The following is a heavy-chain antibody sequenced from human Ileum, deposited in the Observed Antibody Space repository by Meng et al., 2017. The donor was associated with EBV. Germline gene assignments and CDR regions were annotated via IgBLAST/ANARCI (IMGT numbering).Heavy chain of an antibody. CDR3: ARVGQWLPIDY. V-gene: IGHV4-4*02. D-gene: IGHD6-19*01. Sequence: QLQEAGPRLCKPSGTLSLTGAGSGGPISSSNGWIWVRQPPGKGLEWIGEIYHSGSTNYNPSLKSRVTMSVDKSKNQFSLNLSSVTAADTAVYYCARVGQWLPIDYWGQGTLVTVSS. CDR2: IYHSGST. CDR1: GGPISSSNG. J-gene: IGHJ4*02.